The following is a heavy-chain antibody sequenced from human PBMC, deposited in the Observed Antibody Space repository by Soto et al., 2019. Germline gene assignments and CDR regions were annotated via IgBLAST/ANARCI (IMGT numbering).Heavy chain of an antibody. Sequence: EVQLVESGGGLVQPGGSLRLSCAASGFTISGHWMHWVRQVPGKGLVWVSRINSEGSSTSYADSVKGRFIISRDNAKNTIFLQMNSLRAEDTAVYYCARSYSWTYGCFDPWGQGTLVTVSS. V-gene: IGHV3-74*01. CDR2: INSEGSST. J-gene: IGHJ5*02. CDR1: GFTISGHW. CDR3: ARSYSWTYGCFDP. D-gene: IGHD1-26*01.